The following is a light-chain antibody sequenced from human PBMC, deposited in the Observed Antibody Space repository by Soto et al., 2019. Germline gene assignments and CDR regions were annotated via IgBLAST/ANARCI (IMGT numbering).Light chain of an antibody. CDR2: GVS. Sequence: EIVMTQSPATLSVFPGERATLSCRASQTVNNYLAWYQQKPCQAPRLLIYGVSTRATSIPARFSGRGSGTEFTLAINSLKPEDSAVYYCQQHNGWPLTFGAGTKVEIK. V-gene: IGKV3-15*01. J-gene: IGKJ4*01. CDR3: QQHNGWPLT. CDR1: QTVNNY.